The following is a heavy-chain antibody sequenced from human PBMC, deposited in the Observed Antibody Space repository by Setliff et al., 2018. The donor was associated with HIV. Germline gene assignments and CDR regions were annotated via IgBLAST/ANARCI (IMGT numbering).Heavy chain of an antibody. CDR2: INPNRGDT. Sequence: ASVKVSCKASGYTFTSSGITWVRQAPGHGLEWMGQINPNRGDTKSHHKFADRLIMSRDTSLTTVYMELTSLRSDDTAVYYCARVASFNKIIRETFDIWGQGTLVTVSS. J-gene: IGHJ3*02. V-gene: IGHV1-2*06. CDR3: ARVASFNKIIRETFDI. D-gene: IGHD3-10*01. CDR1: GYTFTSSG.